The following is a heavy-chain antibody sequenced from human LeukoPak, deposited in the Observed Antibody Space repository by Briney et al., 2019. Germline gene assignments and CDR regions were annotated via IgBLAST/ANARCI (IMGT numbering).Heavy chain of an antibody. D-gene: IGHD7-27*01. V-gene: IGHV1-8*03. CDR2: MNPNSGNT. Sequence: GASVKVSCKASGYTFTSYDINWVRQATGQGLEWMGWMNPNSGNTGYAQKFQGRVTITRNTSISTAYMELSRLRSDDTAVYYCARPPSLGRPGQQYYFDYWGQGTLVTVSS. CDR1: GYTFTSYD. J-gene: IGHJ4*02. CDR3: ARPPSLGRPGQQYYFDY.